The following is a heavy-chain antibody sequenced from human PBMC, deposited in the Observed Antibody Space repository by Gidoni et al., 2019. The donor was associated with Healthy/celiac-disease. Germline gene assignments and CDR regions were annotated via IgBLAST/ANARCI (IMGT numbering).Heavy chain of an antibody. CDR1: GGSISSSNW. D-gene: IGHD6-19*01. Sequence: QVQLQESGPGLVKPSGTLSLTCAVSGGSISSSNWWSWVRQPPGKGLEWIGEIYHSGSTNYPPSLTSRVTISVDKSKNQFSLKLSSVTAADTAVYFCARESSGWFFDYWGQGTLVTVSS. CDR2: IYHSGST. J-gene: IGHJ4*02. CDR3: ARESSGWFFDY. V-gene: IGHV4-4*02.